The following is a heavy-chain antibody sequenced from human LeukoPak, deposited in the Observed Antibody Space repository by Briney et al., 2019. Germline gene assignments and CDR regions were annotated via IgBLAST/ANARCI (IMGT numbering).Heavy chain of an antibody. J-gene: IGHJ4*02. CDR2: ISAYNGNT. Sequence: ASVKVSCKASGDTLTSHVISWGPQAPGQGLEWMGWISAYNGNTNYAQKFQGRVTMTTDTSTHTSYMELRSLTANDTAVYYCARGGSGGVCNYWGQGTLVTVSS. CDR1: GDTLTSHV. D-gene: IGHD3-10*01. CDR3: ARGGSGGVCNY. V-gene: IGHV1-18*01.